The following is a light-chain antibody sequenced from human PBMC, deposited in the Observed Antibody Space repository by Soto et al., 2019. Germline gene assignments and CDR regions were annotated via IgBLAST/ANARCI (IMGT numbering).Light chain of an antibody. CDR3: QTWDTGIWV. J-gene: IGLJ3*02. V-gene: IGLV4-69*02. CDR2: LNSDGSH. Sequence: QPLLTQSPSASASLGASVKLTCTLSTGHSSYAIAWHQQQPEKGPRYLMKLNSDGSHSKGDGIPDRFSGSTSGAERYLTISSLQSEDEADYYCQTWDTGIWVFGGGTKLTVL. CDR1: TGHSSYA.